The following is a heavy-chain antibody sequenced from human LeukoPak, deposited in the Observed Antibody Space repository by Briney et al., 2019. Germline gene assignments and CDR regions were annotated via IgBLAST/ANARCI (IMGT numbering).Heavy chain of an antibody. V-gene: IGHV3-30-3*01. D-gene: IGHD2-2*01. CDR1: GFTFSSYA. CDR3: ARDEGYCSSTSCYAIDY. Sequence: GRSLRLSCAASGFTFSSYAMHWVRQAPGKGLEWVAVISYDGSNKYYADSVKGRFTISRDNSKNTLYLQMNSLRAEDTAVYYCARDEGYCSSTSCYAIDYWGQGTLVTVSS. CDR2: ISYDGSNK. J-gene: IGHJ4*02.